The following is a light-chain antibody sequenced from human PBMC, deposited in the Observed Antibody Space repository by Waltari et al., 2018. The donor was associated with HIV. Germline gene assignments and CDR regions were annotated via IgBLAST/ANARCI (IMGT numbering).Light chain of an antibody. CDR1: SSNIGNNY. Sequence: QSVLTQPPSVSAAPGPKVTISCSGSSSNIGNNYVSWYQQLPGTAPKLLIYENKERPSGIPVRFSGSKSGTSATLGITGLQTGDEADYYCGTWDSSLSAVVFGGGTKLTVL. CDR2: ENK. J-gene: IGLJ2*01. V-gene: IGLV1-51*01. CDR3: GTWDSSLSAVV.